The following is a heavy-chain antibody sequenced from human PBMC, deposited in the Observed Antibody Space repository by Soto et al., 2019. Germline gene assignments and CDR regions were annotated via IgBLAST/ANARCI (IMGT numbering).Heavy chain of an antibody. CDR2: IKQDGSEK. J-gene: IGHJ6*03. CDR1: GFTFSSYW. Sequence: GGSLRLSCAASGFTFSSYWMSWVRQAPGKGLEWVANIKQDGSEKYYVDSVKGRFTISRDNAKNSLYLQMNSLRAEDTAVYYCAREKPIRIKHYYYMDVWGKGTTVTVSS. D-gene: IGHD3-16*01. V-gene: IGHV3-7*01. CDR3: AREKPIRIKHYYYMDV.